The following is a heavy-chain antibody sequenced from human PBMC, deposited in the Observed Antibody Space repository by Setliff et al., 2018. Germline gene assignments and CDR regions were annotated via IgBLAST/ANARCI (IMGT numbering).Heavy chain of an antibody. CDR2: IWDDGVKK. J-gene: IGHJ3*02. CDR3: IRDWGEAGSTNAFDI. V-gene: IGHV3-33*03. D-gene: IGHD1-26*01. Sequence: GSLRLSCAASGFTLSTYRMHWVRQAPGKGLEWVAVIWDDGVKKYHADSVKGRFTISRDNAKNTVYLQLNRLRADDTAVYYCIRDWGEAGSTNAFDIWGQGTVVTVSS. CDR1: GFTLSTYR.